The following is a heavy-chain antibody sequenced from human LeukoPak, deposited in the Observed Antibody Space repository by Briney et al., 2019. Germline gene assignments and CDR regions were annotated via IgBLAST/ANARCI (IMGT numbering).Heavy chain of an antibody. J-gene: IGHJ4*02. D-gene: IGHD3-22*01. Sequence: GASVKVSCKASGYTFTGYYMHWVRQAPGQGLEWMGWINPNSGGTNYAQKFQGRVTMTRDTSISTAYMELSRLRSDDTAVYYCAGVRKYYDSSGYYSYWGQGTLVTVSS. CDR3: AGVRKYYDSSGYYSY. V-gene: IGHV1-2*02. CDR1: GYTFTGYY. CDR2: INPNSGGT.